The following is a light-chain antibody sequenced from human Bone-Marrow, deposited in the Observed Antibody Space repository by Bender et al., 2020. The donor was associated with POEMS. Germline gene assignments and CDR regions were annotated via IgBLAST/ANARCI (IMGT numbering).Light chain of an antibody. CDR1: SSNIVTNP. CDR3: ATWHDSLNGWV. V-gene: IGLV1-44*01. CDR2: NTN. J-gene: IGLJ3*02. Sequence: QSVLTQPPSASGTPGQRVIISCSGSSSNIVTNPVNWYQHLPGTAPKVLIYNTNQRPSGVPDGFSGSKSGTSASLAISALQSEDEGDYYCATWHDSLNGWVFGGGTKLAVL.